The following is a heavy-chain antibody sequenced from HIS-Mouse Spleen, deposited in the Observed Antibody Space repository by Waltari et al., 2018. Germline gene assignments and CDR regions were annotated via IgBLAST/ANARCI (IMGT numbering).Heavy chain of an antibody. Sequence: QLQLQESGPGLVKPSETMSLTCTVAGGSICSSRYYWVWNRQPPGKGLEWIVSIYYSGSTYYNPSLKSRVTISVDTSKNQFSLKLSSVTAADTAVYYCAREIPYSSSWYDWYFDLWGRGTLVTVSS. J-gene: IGHJ2*01. CDR1: GGSICSSRYY. CDR2: IYYSGST. CDR3: AREIPYSSSWYDWYFDL. D-gene: IGHD6-13*01. V-gene: IGHV4-39*07.